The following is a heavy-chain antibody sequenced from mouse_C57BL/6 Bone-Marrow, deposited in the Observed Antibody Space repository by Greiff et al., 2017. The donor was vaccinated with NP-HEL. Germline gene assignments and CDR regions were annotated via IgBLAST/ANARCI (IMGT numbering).Heavy chain of an antibody. V-gene: IGHV1-53*01. CDR2: INPSNGGT. CDR3: ARCPIYYYGSRGYFDY. D-gene: IGHD1-1*01. Sequence: VQLVESGTELVKPGASVKLSCKASGYTFTSYWMHWVKQRPGQGLEWIGNINPSNGGTNYNEKFKSKATLTVDKSSSTAYMQLSSLTSEDSAVYYCARCPIYYYGSRGYFDYWGQGTTLTVSS. CDR1: GYTFTSYW. J-gene: IGHJ2*01.